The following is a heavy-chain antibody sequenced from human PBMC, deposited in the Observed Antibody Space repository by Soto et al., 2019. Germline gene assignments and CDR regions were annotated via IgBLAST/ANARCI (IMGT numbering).Heavy chain of an antibody. CDR3: AHSRPISAAGTNWFDP. D-gene: IGHD6-13*01. J-gene: IGHJ5*02. CDR2: IYWDDDK. CDR1: GFSLSTSGVG. Sequence: QITLKESGPTLVKPTQTLTLTCTFSGFSLSTSGVGVGWIRQPPGKSLECLALIYWDDDKRYSPSLKSRLTITKDTSKNQVVLKMTNMYPVDTATYYCAHSRPISAAGTNWFDPCGQGTLVTVSS. V-gene: IGHV2-5*02.